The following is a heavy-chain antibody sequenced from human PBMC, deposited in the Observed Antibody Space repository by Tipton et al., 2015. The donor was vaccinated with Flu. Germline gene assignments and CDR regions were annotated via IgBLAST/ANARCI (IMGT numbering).Heavy chain of an antibody. CDR1: GYSINSGYY. Sequence: GLVKPSETLSLTCAVSGYSINSGYYWAWVRQPPGKGLEWVSAIGGGGATTYFADSVKGRFTISRDNIRDTLYLQMNSLRAEDTAIYYCARVIPEFVAGLSYWGQGTQVSVSS. D-gene: IGHD6-19*01. CDR3: ARVIPEFVAGLSY. J-gene: IGHJ4*02. V-gene: IGHV3-23*01. CDR2: IGGGGATT.